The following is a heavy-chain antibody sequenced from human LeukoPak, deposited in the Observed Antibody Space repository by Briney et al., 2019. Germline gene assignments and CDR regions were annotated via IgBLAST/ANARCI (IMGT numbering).Heavy chain of an antibody. J-gene: IGHJ4*02. CDR3: AKDLEYSSSWYFDY. D-gene: IGHD6-13*01. Sequence: GGSLRLSCEASGFTFSSYAMSWVRQAPGKGLEWVSAISGSGGSTSYADSVKGRFTISRDNSKNTLYLQMNSLRAEDPAVYYCAKDLEYSSSWYFDYWGQGTLVTVSS. V-gene: IGHV3-23*01. CDR1: GFTFSSYA. CDR2: ISGSGGST.